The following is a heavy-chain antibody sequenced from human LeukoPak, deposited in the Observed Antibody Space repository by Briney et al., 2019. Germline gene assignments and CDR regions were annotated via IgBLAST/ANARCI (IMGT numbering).Heavy chain of an antibody. CDR3: ARHHYDFWSGYQIPKNYYYYYMDV. V-gene: IGHV5-51*01. D-gene: IGHD3-3*01. CDR1: GYSFTSYW. CDR2: IYPGDSDT. Sequence: PGESLKISCKGSGYSFTSYWIGWVRQMPGKGLEWMGIIYPGDSDTRYSPSFQGQVTISADKSISTAYLQWSSLKASDTAMYYCARHHYDFWSGYQIPKNYYYYYMDVWGKGTTVTVSS. J-gene: IGHJ6*03.